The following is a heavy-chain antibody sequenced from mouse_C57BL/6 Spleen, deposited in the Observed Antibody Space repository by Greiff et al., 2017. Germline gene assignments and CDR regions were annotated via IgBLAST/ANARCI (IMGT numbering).Heavy chain of an antibody. V-gene: IGHV5-15*01. CDR3: ARGKLQAMDY. Sequence: EVKLMESGGGLVQPGGSLKLSCAASGFTFSDYGMAWVRQAPRKGPEWVAFISNLAYSIYYADTVTGRFTISRENAKNTLYLEMSSLRSEDTAMYYCARGKLQAMDYWGQGTSVTVSS. D-gene: IGHD3-3*01. CDR1: GFTFSDYG. CDR2: ISNLAYSI. J-gene: IGHJ4*01.